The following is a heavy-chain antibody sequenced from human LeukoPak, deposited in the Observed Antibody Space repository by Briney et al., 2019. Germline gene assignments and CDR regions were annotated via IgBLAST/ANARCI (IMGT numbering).Heavy chain of an antibody. V-gene: IGHV1-18*01. CDR1: GYTFTSYG. D-gene: IGHD2-2*01. J-gene: IGHJ6*03. CDR2: ISAYNGNT. Sequence: ASVEVSCKASGYTFTSYGISWVRQAPGQGLEWMGWISAYNGNTNYAQKLQGRVTMTTDTSTSTAYMELRSLRSDDTAVYYCAREEIVVVPAASDHYYYYYMDVWGKGTTVTVSS. CDR3: AREEIVVVPAASDHYYYYYMDV.